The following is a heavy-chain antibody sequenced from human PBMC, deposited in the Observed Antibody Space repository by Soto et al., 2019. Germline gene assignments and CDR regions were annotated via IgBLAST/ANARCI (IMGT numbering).Heavy chain of an antibody. CDR3: AREVRATFDP. CDR2: IKQDGSET. D-gene: IGHD1-26*01. V-gene: IGHV3-7*01. Sequence: EVQLVESGGGLVQPGGSLRLSCAASGFTFNTYWMAWVRQAPGKGPEWVASIKQDGSETFYMDSVRGRFTISRDNAKNSLYLQMNSLRAEDIAVYYCAREVRATFDPWGPGTLVTVSS. CDR1: GFTFNTYW. J-gene: IGHJ5*02.